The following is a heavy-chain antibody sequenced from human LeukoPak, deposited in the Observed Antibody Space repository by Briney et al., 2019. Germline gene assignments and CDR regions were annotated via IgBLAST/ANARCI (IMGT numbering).Heavy chain of an antibody. D-gene: IGHD5-18*01. CDR1: GFTLSSYA. V-gene: IGHV3-30*04. Sequence: GSLILSCAASGFTLSSYAMHWVSQAPGKGLGWVAVISYDGSNKYYADSVKGRFTISRDNSKNTLYLQMNSLRAEDTAVYYCAREAVDTAMVLDYWGQGTLVIVSS. CDR3: AREAVDTAMVLDY. CDR2: ISYDGSNK. J-gene: IGHJ4*02.